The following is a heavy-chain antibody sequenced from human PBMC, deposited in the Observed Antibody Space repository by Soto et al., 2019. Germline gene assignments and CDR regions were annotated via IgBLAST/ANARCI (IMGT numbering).Heavy chain of an antibody. CDR2: IDWDDDK. J-gene: IGHJ5*02. Sequence: SGPTLVNPTQTLTLTCTFSGFSLSTSGMCVSLIRQPPGKALEWLALIDWDDDKYYSTSLKTRLTISKDTSKNQVVLTMTNMDPVDTATYYCARTYYGSGSQGWFDPWGQGTLVTVYS. CDR3: ARTYYGSGSQGWFDP. CDR1: GFSLSTSGMC. D-gene: IGHD3-10*01. V-gene: IGHV2-70*01.